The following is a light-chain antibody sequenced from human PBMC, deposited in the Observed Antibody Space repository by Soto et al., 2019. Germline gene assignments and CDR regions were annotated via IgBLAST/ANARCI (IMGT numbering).Light chain of an antibody. CDR3: QQYKSYSRT. V-gene: IGKV1-5*03. CDR1: QSISNW. CDR2: KAS. J-gene: IGKJ1*01. Sequence: DIQMTQSPSTLSASVGDRVTITCRASQSISNWLAWYQQKPGKAPKLLIYKASSLESGVPSRFSGSGSGTEFTLTVSSLQPDDFATYYCQQYKSYSRTFGQGTKVDIK.